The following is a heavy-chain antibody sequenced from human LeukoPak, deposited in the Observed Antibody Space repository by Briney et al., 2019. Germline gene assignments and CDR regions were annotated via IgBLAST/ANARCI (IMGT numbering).Heavy chain of an antibody. J-gene: IGHJ4*02. CDR2: IYYSGST. CDR3: AREYSAFGY. D-gene: IGHD5-12*01. Sequence: PSETLSLTCTVSGDPITTSSDYKWTWLRQPPRKGLEWIGYIYYSGSTNYNPSLQSRVTISVDTSNNQFSLKLTSVTAADTAVYYCAREYSAFGYWGQGTLVTVSS. V-gene: IGHV4-61*08. CDR1: GDPITTSSDY.